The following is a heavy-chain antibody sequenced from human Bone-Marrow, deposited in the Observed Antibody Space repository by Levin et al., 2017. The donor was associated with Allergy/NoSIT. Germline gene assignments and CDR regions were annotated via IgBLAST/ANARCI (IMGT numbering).Heavy chain of an antibody. D-gene: IGHD5-12*01. CDR2: INSVGSYT. J-gene: IGHJ4*02. CDR1: GFRFSDYY. V-gene: IGHV3-11*05. CDR3: ARGLDRGYSGSRTFDY. Sequence: GESLKISCAASGFRFSDYYMTWIRQAPGKGLEYVSHINSVGSYTKSADSVKGRFTISRDNARDSLYLQMNSLRGDDTAVYYCARGLDRGYSGSRTFDYWGQGTLVTVSS.